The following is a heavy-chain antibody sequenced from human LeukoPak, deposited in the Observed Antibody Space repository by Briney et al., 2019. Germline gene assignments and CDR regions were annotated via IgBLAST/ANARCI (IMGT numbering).Heavy chain of an antibody. CDR3: ALGYSSSFDYYYYMDV. CDR1: GGSFSGYY. CDR2: INHSGST. V-gene: IGHV4-34*01. D-gene: IGHD6-13*01. J-gene: IGHJ6*03. Sequence: KPSETLSLTCAVYGGSFSGYYWSWIRQPPGKGLEWIGEINHSGSTNYNPSLKSRVTISVDTSKNQFSLKLSSVTAADTAVYYCALGYSSSFDYYYYMDVWGKGTTVAISS.